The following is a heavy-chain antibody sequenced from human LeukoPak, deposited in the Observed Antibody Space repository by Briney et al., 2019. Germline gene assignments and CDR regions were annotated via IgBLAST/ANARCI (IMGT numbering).Heavy chain of an antibody. CDR3: ARDGEMATILGNWFDP. V-gene: IGHV1-69*13. CDR1: GGTFSSYT. Sequence: SVKVSCKASGGTFSSYTINWVRQAPGQGLEWMGGIIPIFGTANYAQKFQGRVTITADESTSTAYMELSSLRSEDTAVYYCARDGEMATILGNWFDPWGQGTLVTVSS. CDR2: IIPIFGTA. J-gene: IGHJ5*02. D-gene: IGHD5-24*01.